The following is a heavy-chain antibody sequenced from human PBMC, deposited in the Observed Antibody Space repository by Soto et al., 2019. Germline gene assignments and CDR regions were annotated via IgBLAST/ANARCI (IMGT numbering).Heavy chain of an antibody. Sequence: GASVKVSCKASGGTFSSYAISWVRQAPGQGLEWMGGIIPIFGTANYAQKSQGRVTITADKSTSTAYMELSSLRSEDTAVYYCARALDIVVVPAAIRNGHYYYYGMDVWGQGTTVTDPS. D-gene: IGHD2-2*02. V-gene: IGHV1-69*06. J-gene: IGHJ6*02. CDR1: GGTFSSYA. CDR2: IIPIFGTA. CDR3: ARALDIVVVPAAIRNGHYYYYGMDV.